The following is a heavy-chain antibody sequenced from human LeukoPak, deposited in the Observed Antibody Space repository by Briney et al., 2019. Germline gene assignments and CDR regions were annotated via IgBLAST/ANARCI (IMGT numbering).Heavy chain of an antibody. CDR2: ISSSSSYI. D-gene: IGHD1-1*01. CDR1: GFTFSSYS. CDR3: ARMETGTMGAFDI. J-gene: IGHJ3*02. Sequence: GGSLRLSCAASGFTFSSYSMNWVRQAPGKGLEWVSSISSSSSYIYYADSVKGRFTISRDNAKNSLYLQMNSLRAEDTAAYYCARMETGTMGAFDIWGQGTMVTVSS. V-gene: IGHV3-21*01.